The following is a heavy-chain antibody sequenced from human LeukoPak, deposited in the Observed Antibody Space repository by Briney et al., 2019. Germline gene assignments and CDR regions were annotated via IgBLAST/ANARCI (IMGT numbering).Heavy chain of an antibody. D-gene: IGHD2-2*01. CDR3: ARDIRGYCSSTSCYPRGDYYYYYMDV. Sequence: SETLSLTCTVSGGSISDYYWSWIRQSAGRGLEWIGRIYNTGNTNYNPSLKSRVTMSLDTSKNQFSLRLNSVTAADTALYYCARDIRGYCSSTSCYPRGDYYYYYMDVWGKGTTVTVSS. CDR2: IYNTGNT. J-gene: IGHJ6*03. V-gene: IGHV4-4*07. CDR1: GGSISDYY.